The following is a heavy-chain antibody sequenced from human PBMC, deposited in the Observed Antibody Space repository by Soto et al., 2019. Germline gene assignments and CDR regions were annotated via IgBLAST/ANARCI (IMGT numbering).Heavy chain of an antibody. CDR2: ISGSVGST. CDR1: GFTFSSYA. D-gene: IGHD3-9*01. V-gene: IGHV3-23*01. Sequence: GGSLRLSCAASGFTFSSYAMSWVRQAPGKGLEWVSAISGSVGSTYYADSVKGRFTISRDNSKNTLYLQMNSLRAEDTAVYYCAKSPYDQYYDILTGYYTDPQRPPDYWGQGTLVTVSS. J-gene: IGHJ4*02. CDR3: AKSPYDQYYDILTGYYTDPQRPPDY.